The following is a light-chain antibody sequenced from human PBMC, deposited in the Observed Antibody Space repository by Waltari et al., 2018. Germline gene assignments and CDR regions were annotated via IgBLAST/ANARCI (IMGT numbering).Light chain of an antibody. J-gene: IGKJ1*01. Sequence: DIQMTQSPSTVSASVGDRVTITCRASQSISSWLAWYQQKPGKAPKLLIYDASSLESGVPSRFSGSGSGTEFTLTISSLQPDDFAAYYCQQYNTYPWTFSQGTKVEIK. V-gene: IGKV1-5*01. CDR1: QSISSW. CDR3: QQYNTYPWT. CDR2: DAS.